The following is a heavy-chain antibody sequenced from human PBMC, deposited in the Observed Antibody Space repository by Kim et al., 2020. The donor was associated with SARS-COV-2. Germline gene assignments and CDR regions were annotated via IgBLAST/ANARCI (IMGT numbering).Heavy chain of an antibody. D-gene: IGHD1-26*01. CDR2: ISYAGSNK. CDR1: GFTFSSYA. Sequence: GGSLRLSCAASGFTFSSYAMNWVRQAPGKGLEWVAVISYAGSNKYYADSVKGRFTISRDNSKNTLYLQMNSLRAEDTAVYYCARPYGGSYCYFDYWGQGTLVTVSS. V-gene: IGHV3-30-3*01. J-gene: IGHJ4*02. CDR3: ARPYGGSYCYFDY.